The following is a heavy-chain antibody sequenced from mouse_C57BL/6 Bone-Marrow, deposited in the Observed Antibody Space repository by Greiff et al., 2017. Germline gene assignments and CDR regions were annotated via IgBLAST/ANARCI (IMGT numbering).Heavy chain of an antibody. CDR3: ASQDTRTGDAMDY. CDR2: ISYAGSN. Sequence: EVQLVESGPGLVKPSQSLSLTCSVTGYSIPSGYYWNWIRQFPGNKLEWMGYISYAGSNNYNPTLKNRISITGDTSKNPCFLKLNCVTTEDTAIYYCASQDTRTGDAMDYWGQGTSVTVSA. CDR1: GYSIPSGYY. V-gene: IGHV3-6*01. D-gene: IGHD1-1*01. J-gene: IGHJ4*01.